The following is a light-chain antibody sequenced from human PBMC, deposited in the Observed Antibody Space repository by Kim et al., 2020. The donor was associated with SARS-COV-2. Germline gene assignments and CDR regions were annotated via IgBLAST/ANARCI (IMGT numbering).Light chain of an antibody. CDR1: QSVSDW. CDR3: HQYDGYPLT. J-gene: IGKJ4*01. CDR2: RAS. Sequence: DVRMTQSPTTLSASTGDTVTITCRASQSVSDWVAWYQQRPGKAPKLLIYRASSLETGVPSRFSGSGFGTEFTLTISSLQPDDFATYYCHQYDGYPLTFGGGTKVDIK. V-gene: IGKV1-5*03.